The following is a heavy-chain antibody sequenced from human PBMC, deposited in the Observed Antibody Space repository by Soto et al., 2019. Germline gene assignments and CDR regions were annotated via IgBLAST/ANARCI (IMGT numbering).Heavy chain of an antibody. CDR2: INHSGST. D-gene: IGHD5-12*01. J-gene: IGHJ4*02. CDR3: ARGRATDY. V-gene: IGHV4-34*01. Sequence: SSETLSLTCAVYGGSFSGYYWSWIRQPPGKGLEWIGEINHSGSTNYNPSLKSRVTISVDTSKNQFSLKLSSVTAADTAVYYCARGRATDYWGQGTLVTVSS. CDR1: GGSFSGYY.